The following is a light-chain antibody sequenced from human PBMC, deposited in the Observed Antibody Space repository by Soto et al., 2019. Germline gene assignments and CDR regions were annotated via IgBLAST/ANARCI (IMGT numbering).Light chain of an antibody. Sequence: EIVLTQSPGTLSLSPGXRXTLSCGASQSINSNLAWYQQKPGQAPRLLIYDASTRATGIPARFSGSGSGTDFTLTISGLQSEDFAVYYCQQYNNWPQTFGQGTKVDI. CDR2: DAS. CDR3: QQYNNWPQT. CDR1: QSINSN. J-gene: IGKJ1*01. V-gene: IGKV3-15*01.